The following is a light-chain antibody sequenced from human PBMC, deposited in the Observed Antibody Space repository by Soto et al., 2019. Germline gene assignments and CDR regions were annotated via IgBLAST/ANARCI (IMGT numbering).Light chain of an antibody. J-gene: IGLJ1*01. Sequence: QSALTQPASVSGSPGQSVTVSCTETSGDAVFYFVSWYQQHPGKAPKVMIYEVSKRPSGVSSRFSGSKSGTTASLTISGLQAEDEADYFCASYTDTSRYVFGTGTKVTVL. V-gene: IGLV2-14*01. CDR2: EVS. CDR3: ASYTDTSRYV. CDR1: SGDAVFYF.